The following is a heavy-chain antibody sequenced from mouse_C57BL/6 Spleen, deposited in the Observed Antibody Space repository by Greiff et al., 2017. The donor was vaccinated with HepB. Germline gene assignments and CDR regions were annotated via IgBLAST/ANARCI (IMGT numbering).Heavy chain of an antibody. Sequence: VHVKQSGAELVRPGASVKLSCTASGFNINDDYMHWVKQRPEQGLEWIGWIDPENGDTEYASKFQGKATITADTSSNTAYRQLSSLTSEDTAVYCCTTVRNYDYAMDYWGQGTSVTVSS. J-gene: IGHJ4*01. CDR1: GFNINDDY. CDR3: TTVRNYDYAMDY. D-gene: IGHD2-1*01. V-gene: IGHV14-4*01. CDR2: IDPENGDT.